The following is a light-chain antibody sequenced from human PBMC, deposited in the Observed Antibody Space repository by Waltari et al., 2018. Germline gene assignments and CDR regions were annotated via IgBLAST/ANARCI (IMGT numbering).Light chain of an antibody. CDR2: WAS. CDR1: QNLLYSSNNKNY. J-gene: IGKJ3*01. CDR3: QQYYTFPPT. V-gene: IGKV4-1*01. Sequence: DIVMTQSPDSLSVSLGERATINCKSGQNLLYSSNNKNYLAWYQQKPGQPPKLLISWASTRKSGVPDRFSGSGSETDFTLTISNLQAEDVAVYYCQQYYTFPPTFGPGTKMDFK.